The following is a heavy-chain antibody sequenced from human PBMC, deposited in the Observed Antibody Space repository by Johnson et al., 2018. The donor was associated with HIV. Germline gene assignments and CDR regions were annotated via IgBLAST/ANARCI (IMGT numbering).Heavy chain of an antibody. Sequence: QVQLVESGGGVVQPGRSLRLSCAASGFTFSSYGMHWVRQAPGKGLAWVAVISYDGSNKFYAASVKGRFTISRDNSKNTLYLQMNSLRAEDTAVYYCAKGREWELLGGAFDIWGQGTMVTVSS. D-gene: IGHD1-26*01. J-gene: IGHJ3*02. CDR1: GFTFSSYG. V-gene: IGHV3-30*18. CDR3: AKGREWELLGGAFDI. CDR2: ISYDGSNK.